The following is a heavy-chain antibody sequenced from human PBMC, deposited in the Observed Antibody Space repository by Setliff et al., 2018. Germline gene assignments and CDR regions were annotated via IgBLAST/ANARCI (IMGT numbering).Heavy chain of an antibody. V-gene: IGHV1-3*01. CDR2: INAGNGNT. CDR1: GYTFTSYA. J-gene: IGHJ6*02. Sequence: ASVKVSCKASGYTFTSYAMHWVRQAPGQRLKWMGWINAGNGNTKYSQKFQGRVTITRDTSASTAYMELSSLRSEDTAVYYCARDPRQNDNFWSGYYYYYYYGMDVWGQGTTVTVSS. D-gene: IGHD3-3*01. CDR3: ARDPRQNDNFWSGYYYYYYYGMDV.